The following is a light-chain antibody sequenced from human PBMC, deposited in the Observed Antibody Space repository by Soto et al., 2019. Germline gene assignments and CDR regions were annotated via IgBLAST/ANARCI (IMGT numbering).Light chain of an antibody. CDR2: EVA. CDR3: SSYAGSYTLYV. J-gene: IGLJ1*01. CDR1: SRDIGFYNY. V-gene: IGLV2-14*01. Sequence: QSALTQPASVSGSPGQSITISCTGTSRDIGFYNYVSWYQQHPGKAPKLIIYEVAKRPSGVSSRFSGSKSGNTASLTISGLQAEDEADYHCSSYAGSYTLYVFGTGTKLTVL.